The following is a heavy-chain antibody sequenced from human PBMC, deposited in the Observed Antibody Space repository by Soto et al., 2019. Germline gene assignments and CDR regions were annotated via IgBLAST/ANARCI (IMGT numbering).Heavy chain of an antibody. D-gene: IGHD3-10*01. J-gene: IGHJ5*02. CDR3: ARGLRLVRGVISPAPTFDP. V-gene: IGHV4-34*01. CDR2: INHSGST. CDR1: GGSFSGYY. Sequence: PSETLSLSCAVYGGSFSGYYGSWIRQPPGKGLEWIGEINHSGSTNYNPSLKSRVTISVDTSKNQFSLKLSSVTAADTAVYYCARGLRLVRGVISPAPTFDPWGQGTLVTVSS.